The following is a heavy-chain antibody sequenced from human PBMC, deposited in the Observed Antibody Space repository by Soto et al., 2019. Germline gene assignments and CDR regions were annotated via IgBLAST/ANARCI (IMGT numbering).Heavy chain of an antibody. V-gene: IGHV4-39*01. Sequence: QLQLQESGPGLVKPSETQSLTCTVSGGSVSSNSYYWGWIRQPPGKGLEWIGSIYHGGNTYYNPFHKSRVTISVDTSKNQFSLKLSSVTAADTAVYYCARHLSGYGYLYFEYWGQGILVTVSS. J-gene: IGHJ4*02. CDR2: IYHGGNT. CDR3: ARHLSGYGYLYFEY. D-gene: IGHD5-18*01. CDR1: GGSVSSNSYY.